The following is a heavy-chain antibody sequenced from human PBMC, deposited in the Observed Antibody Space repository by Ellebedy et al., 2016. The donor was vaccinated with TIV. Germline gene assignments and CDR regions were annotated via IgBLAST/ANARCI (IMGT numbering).Heavy chain of an antibody. V-gene: IGHV1-3*01. D-gene: IGHD6-19*01. CDR2: INGGNGNT. J-gene: IGHJ4*02. CDR3: ARGRMSAGAVAGNLPPFDY. Sequence: ASVKVSXXASGYTFTSYSIHWVRQAPGQRLEWMGWINGGNGNTKYSQKLQGRVTFTRDTSASTAYMEVSSLRSEDTAVYYCARGRMSAGAVAGNLPPFDYWGQGIPVTVSS. CDR1: GYTFTSYS.